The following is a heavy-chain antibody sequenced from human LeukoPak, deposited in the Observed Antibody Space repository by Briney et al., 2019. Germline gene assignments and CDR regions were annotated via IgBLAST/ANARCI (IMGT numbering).Heavy chain of an antibody. D-gene: IGHD6-19*01. Sequence: PGGSLRLSCAASGFTFNSYAMTWVRQAPGKGLEWVSAIGGRGISRYYADSVKGRVTISRDNSKNTLYLQMNSLRAEDTAVYYCAKDQGSGSFPLHYGMDVWGQGTTVTVSS. J-gene: IGHJ6*02. V-gene: IGHV3-23*01. CDR2: IGGRGISR. CDR1: GFTFNSYA. CDR3: AKDQGSGSFPLHYGMDV.